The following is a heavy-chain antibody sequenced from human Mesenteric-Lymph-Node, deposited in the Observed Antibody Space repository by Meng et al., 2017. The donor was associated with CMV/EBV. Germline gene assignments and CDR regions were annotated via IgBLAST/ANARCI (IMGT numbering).Heavy chain of an antibody. V-gene: IGHV1-69*04. D-gene: IGHD4-23*01. J-gene: IGHJ4*02. CDR3: ARDDYGGNFTH. Sequence: SVKVSCKASGYPFTNSDVNWVRQAPGQGLEWMGRIIPILGLADYAQKFQGRVTITAATSTTTAYMELSSLRSEDRAVYFCARDDYGGNFTHWGQGTLVTVSS. CDR1: GYPFTNSD. CDR2: IIPILGLA.